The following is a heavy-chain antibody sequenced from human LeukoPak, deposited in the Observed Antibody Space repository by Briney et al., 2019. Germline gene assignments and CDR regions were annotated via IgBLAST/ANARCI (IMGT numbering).Heavy chain of an antibody. J-gene: IGHJ2*01. V-gene: IGHV4-4*09. CDR2: IYTSGTT. CDR3: ARVLTTWGNWYFDL. D-gene: IGHD7-27*01. CDR1: GASLSSDY. Sequence: SETLSLTCTVSGASLSSDYWSWLRQPPGKELEWIGYIYTSGTTSYNPTLKSRVTMSVDTSKNHVSLNMSSVTAADTAVYYCARVLTTWGNWYFDLWGRGTLVTVSS.